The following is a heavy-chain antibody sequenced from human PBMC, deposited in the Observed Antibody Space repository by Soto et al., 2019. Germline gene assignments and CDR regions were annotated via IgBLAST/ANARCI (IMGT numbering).Heavy chain of an antibody. V-gene: IGHV3-23*01. D-gene: IGHD3-16*01. Sequence: EVQLLESGGGLVQPGGSLRLSCAASGFTFSSDAMSWVRQAPGKGLEWVSTISGSDDSRYYADSVKGRFTISRDNSKNTLYLQMNSLRAEDTAVYYCAKRFGGWWYFDLWGRGTRVTVSS. CDR1: GFTFSSDA. CDR3: AKRFGGWWYFDL. CDR2: ISGSDDSR. J-gene: IGHJ2*01.